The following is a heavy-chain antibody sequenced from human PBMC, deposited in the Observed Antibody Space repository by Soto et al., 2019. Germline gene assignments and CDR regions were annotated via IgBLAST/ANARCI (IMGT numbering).Heavy chain of an antibody. CDR2: IWYDGSNK. CDR3: ARGYYGSGSRGDY. Sequence: QVQLVESGGGVVQPGRSLRLSCAASGFTFSSYGMHWVRQAPGKGLEWVAVIWYDGSNKYYADSVKGRFTISRDNSKNTLYLQMDSLRAEATDVYYCARGYYGSGSRGDYWGQGALVPVSS. CDR1: GFTFSSYG. V-gene: IGHV3-33*01. D-gene: IGHD3-10*01. J-gene: IGHJ4*02.